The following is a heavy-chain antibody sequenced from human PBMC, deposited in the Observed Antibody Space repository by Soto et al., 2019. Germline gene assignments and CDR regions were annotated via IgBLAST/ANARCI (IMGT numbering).Heavy chain of an antibody. Sequence: KPSETLSLTCAVYGGSFSGYYWSWIRQPPGKGLEWIGEINHSGSTNYNPSLKSRVTISVDTSKNQFSLKLSSVTAADTAVYYCARRRGSGSYRHWFDPWGQGTLVTVSS. CDR3: ARRRGSGSYRHWFDP. CDR1: GGSFSGYY. CDR2: INHSGST. D-gene: IGHD3-10*01. J-gene: IGHJ5*02. V-gene: IGHV4-34*01.